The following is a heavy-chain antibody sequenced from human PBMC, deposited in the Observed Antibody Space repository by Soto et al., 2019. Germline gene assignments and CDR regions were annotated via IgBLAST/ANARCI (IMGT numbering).Heavy chain of an antibody. D-gene: IGHD3-9*01. Sequence: GGSLRLSCAASGFTFSSFAMSWVRQAPGKGLQWVSGISANGGSPYYADSVKGRFTISRDNSKNTLYVQMNNLRAEDTAIYYCAKVGGWNYDILTGYYTDYWGQGTLVTVSS. J-gene: IGHJ4*02. CDR2: ISANGGSP. CDR1: GFTFSSFA. V-gene: IGHV3-23*01. CDR3: AKVGGWNYDILTGYYTDY.